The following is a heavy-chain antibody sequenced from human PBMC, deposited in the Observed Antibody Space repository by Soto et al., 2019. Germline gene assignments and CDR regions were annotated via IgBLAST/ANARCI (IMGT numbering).Heavy chain of an antibody. V-gene: IGHV1-18*04. J-gene: IGHJ6*02. Sequence: ASVKVSCKASGYTFSSYGIAWVRQAPGQGLEWMGWISVYSGKTSYAQKLQDRVTMSTDTSTSTAYMELRSLRSDDTAFYYCARSAMAGDYYYYGMDVWGRGTTVTVSS. CDR2: ISVYSGKT. CDR3: ARSAMAGDYYYYGMDV. CDR1: GYTFSSYG. D-gene: IGHD6-19*01.